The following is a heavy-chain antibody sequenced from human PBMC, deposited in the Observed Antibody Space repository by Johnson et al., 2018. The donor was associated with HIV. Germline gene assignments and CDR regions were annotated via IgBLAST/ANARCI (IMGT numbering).Heavy chain of an antibody. CDR2: IYSGGST. CDR3: ARSPPSYGSGSYLGLDAFDI. D-gene: IGHD3-10*01. CDR1: DFTVSSNY. J-gene: IGHJ3*02. V-gene: IGHV3-53*01. Sequence: EVQLVESGGGVVQPGGSLRLSCTASDFTVSSNYMSWVRQAPGKGLEWVSVIYSGGSTYYADSVKGRFTISRDNSKNTVYLQMNSLRAEDTAVYYCARSPPSYGSGSYLGLDAFDIWGKGTMVTVSS.